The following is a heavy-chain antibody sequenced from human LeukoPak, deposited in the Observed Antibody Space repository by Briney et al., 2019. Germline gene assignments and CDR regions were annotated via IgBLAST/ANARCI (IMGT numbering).Heavy chain of an antibody. CDR2: ISSSSTI. V-gene: IGHV3-48*04. D-gene: IGHD6-19*01. CDR3: ASDSSGWSLDAFDI. CDR1: GFTFSSYS. Sequence: GGSLRLSCAASGFTFSSYSMNWVRQAPGKGLEWVSYISSSSTIYYADSVKGRFTISRDNAKNSLYLQMNSLRAEDTAVYYCASDSSGWSLDAFDIWGQGTMVTVAS. J-gene: IGHJ3*02.